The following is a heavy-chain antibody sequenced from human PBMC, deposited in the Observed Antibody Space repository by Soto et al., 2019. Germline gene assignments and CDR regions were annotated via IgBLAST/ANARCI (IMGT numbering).Heavy chain of an antibody. CDR1: GFTFGTYA. CDR3: ARAFCTNGVCYYFFDY. CDR2: IYYDGSNR. V-gene: IGHV3-33*01. D-gene: IGHD2-8*01. J-gene: IGHJ4*01. Sequence: QVQLVESGGGVVQPGGSLRLSCAASGFTFGTYAMHWVRQAPGKGLEWVAVIYYDGSNRYYGDAVKGRFTISRDNSKSTLSLQISSLRAEDTAVYYCARAFCTNGVCYYFFDYWGHGTLVTDSS.